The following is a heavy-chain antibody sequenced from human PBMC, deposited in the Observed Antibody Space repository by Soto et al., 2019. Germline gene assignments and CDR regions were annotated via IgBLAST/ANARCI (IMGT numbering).Heavy chain of an antibody. Sequence: EVQLLESGGGLVQPGGSLRLSCAASGFTFISYALTWVRQAPGKGLEWVSAISGSGGSTFYADSLKGRFTISRDNSNNTLYLQMNSLRAEDTAVYYCAKDKGYLGSGSYGIFYYWGQGTLVTVSS. J-gene: IGHJ4*02. CDR2: ISGSGGST. CDR3: AKDKGYLGSGSYGIFYY. CDR1: GFTFISYA. V-gene: IGHV3-23*01. D-gene: IGHD3-10*02.